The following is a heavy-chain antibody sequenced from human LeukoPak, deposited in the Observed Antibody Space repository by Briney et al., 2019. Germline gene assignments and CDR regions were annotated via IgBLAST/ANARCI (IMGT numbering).Heavy chain of an antibody. CDR1: GFTFSDYY. V-gene: IGHV3-11*01. CDR2: ISSSGSTI. D-gene: IGHD3-22*01. Sequence: KPGGSLRLSCAASGFTFSDYYMSWIRQAPGKGLEWVSYISSSGSTIYYADSVKGRFTISRDNAKNSLYLQMNSLRAEDTAVYYCAGYDSSGYYSYYFGYWGQGTLVTVSS. J-gene: IGHJ4*02. CDR3: AGYDSSGYYSYYFGY.